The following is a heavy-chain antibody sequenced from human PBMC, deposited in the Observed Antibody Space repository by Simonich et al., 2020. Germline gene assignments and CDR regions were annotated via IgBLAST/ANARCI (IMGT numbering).Heavy chain of an antibody. J-gene: IGHJ3*02. V-gene: IGHV3-48*01. Sequence: EVQLVESGGGLVQPGGSLRLSCAASGFTFSSYSMNWVRQARGKGLEWVSYISSSSSTIYNADSVKGRFTITRDNAKNSLYLQMNSLRAEDTAVYYCARDSSYYAFDIWGQGTMVTVSS. CDR1: GFTFSSYS. D-gene: IGHD5-12*01. CDR2: ISSSSSTI. CDR3: ARDSSYYAFDI.